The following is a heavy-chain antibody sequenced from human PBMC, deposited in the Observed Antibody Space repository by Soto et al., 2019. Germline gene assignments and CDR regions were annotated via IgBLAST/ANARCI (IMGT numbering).Heavy chain of an antibody. CDR1: GGSISSSSYY. CDR2: IYYSGST. J-gene: IGHJ5*02. Sequence: SETLSLTCTVSGGSISSSSYYWGWIRQPPGKGLEWIGSIYYSGSTYYNPSLKSRVTISVDTSKNQFSLKLSSVTAADTAVYYCARVRGVNNWFDPWGQGTLVTVSS. CDR3: ARVRGVNNWFDP. V-gene: IGHV4-39*01. D-gene: IGHD3-10*01.